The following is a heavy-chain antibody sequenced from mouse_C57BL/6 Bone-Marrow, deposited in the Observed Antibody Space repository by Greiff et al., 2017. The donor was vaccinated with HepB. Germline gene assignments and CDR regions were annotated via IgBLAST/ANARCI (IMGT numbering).Heavy chain of an antibody. Sequence: QVQLQQPGAELVKPGASVKMSCKASGYTFTSYWITWVKQRPGQGLEWIGDIYPGSGSTNYNEKFKSKATLTVDTSSSTAYMQLSSLTSEDSAVYYCARASSCYGSSYVDYWGQGTTLTVSS. J-gene: IGHJ2*01. CDR2: IYPGSGST. D-gene: IGHD1-1*01. CDR3: ARASSCYGSSYVDY. CDR1: GYTFTSYW. V-gene: IGHV1-55*01.